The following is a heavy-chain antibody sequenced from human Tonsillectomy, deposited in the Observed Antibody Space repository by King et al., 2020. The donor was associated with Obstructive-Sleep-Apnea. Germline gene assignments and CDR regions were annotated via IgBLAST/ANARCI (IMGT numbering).Heavy chain of an antibody. CDR1: GGSFSGYY. CDR3: ARGGWGSSWPFDY. J-gene: IGHJ4*02. CDR2: INHSGST. D-gene: IGHD6-13*01. Sequence: VQLQQWGAGLLKPSETLSLTCAVYGGSFSGYYWSWIRQPPGKGLEWIGEINHSGSTNYNPSLKSRVTISLDTSKNQFSLALSSVTAADTAVYYCARGGWGSSWPFDYWGQGTLVTGSS. V-gene: IGHV4-34*01.